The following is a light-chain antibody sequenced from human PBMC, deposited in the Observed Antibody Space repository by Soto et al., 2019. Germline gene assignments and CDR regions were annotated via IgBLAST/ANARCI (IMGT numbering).Light chain of an antibody. J-gene: IGKJ2*01. V-gene: IGKV1-39*01. CDR1: QTFNNY. Sequence: DIQMTQSPSSLSASVGDTVTITCRAGQTFNNYLNWYQHKPGRVPKLLIYAASSLQSGVPARFSGSLSGTDFTLTLINVRPEDSATYYCQQSYSDVQTFGQGTTLEI. CDR3: QQSYSDVQT. CDR2: AAS.